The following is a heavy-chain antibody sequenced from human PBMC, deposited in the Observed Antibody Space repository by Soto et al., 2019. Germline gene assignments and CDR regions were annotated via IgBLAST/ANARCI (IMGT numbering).Heavy chain of an antibody. CDR1: GGTFSSYA. D-gene: IGHD3-3*01. V-gene: IGHV1-69*01. J-gene: IGHJ5*02. Sequence: QVQLVQSGGEVKKPGSSVKVSCKASGGTFSSYAISWVRQAPGQGLEWMGGIIPIFGTANYAQKFQGRVTITADESTSTAYMELCSLRSEDTAVYYCARDEGVSSYYDFWSGYHPNWFDRWGQGTLVTVSS. CDR2: IIPIFGTA. CDR3: ARDEGVSSYYDFWSGYHPNWFDR.